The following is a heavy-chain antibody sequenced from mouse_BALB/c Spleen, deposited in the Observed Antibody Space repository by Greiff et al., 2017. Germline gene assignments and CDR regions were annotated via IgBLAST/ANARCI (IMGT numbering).Heavy chain of an antibody. D-gene: IGHD2-4*01. J-gene: IGHJ3*01. CDR2: IYPYNGGT. CDR3: ARGVYDYDDGWFAY. CDR1: GYTFTDYN. V-gene: IGHV1S29*02. Sequence: VQLQQSGPELVKPGASVKISCKASGYTFTDYNMHWVKQSHGKSLEWIGYIYPYNGGTGYNQKFKSKATLTVDNSSSTAYMELRSLTSEDSAVYYCARGVYDYDDGWFAYWGQGTLVTVSA.